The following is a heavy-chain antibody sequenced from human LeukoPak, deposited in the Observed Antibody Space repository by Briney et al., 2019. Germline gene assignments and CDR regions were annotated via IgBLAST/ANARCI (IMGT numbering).Heavy chain of an antibody. V-gene: IGHV3-23*01. CDR2: ISGSGGST. CDR3: AKDVDRYCSSTSCSLAYYFDY. J-gene: IGHJ4*02. Sequence: GGSLRLSCAASGFTFSSYSMNWVRQAPGKGLEWVSAISGSGGSTYYADSVKGRFTISRDNSKNTLYLQMNSLRAEDTAVYYCAKDVDRYCSSTSCSLAYYFDYWGQGTLVTVSS. D-gene: IGHD2-2*01. CDR1: GFTFSSYS.